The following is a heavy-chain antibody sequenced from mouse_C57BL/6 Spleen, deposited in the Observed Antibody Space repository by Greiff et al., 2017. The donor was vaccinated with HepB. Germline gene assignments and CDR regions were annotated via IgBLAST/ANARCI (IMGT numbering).Heavy chain of an antibody. Sequence: VQLKQSGPGLVKPSQSLSLTCSVTGYSITSGYYWNWIRQFPGNKLEWMGYISYDGSNNYNPSLKNRISITRDTPKNQFFLKLNSVTTEDTATYYCARDGDHMDYWGQGTSVTVSS. CDR2: ISYDGSN. CDR1: GYSITSGYY. V-gene: IGHV3-6*01. CDR3: ARDGDHMDY. J-gene: IGHJ4*01.